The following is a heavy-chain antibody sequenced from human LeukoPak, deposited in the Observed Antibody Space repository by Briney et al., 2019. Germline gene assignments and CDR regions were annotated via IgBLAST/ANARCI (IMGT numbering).Heavy chain of an antibody. CDR1: GFTFSDYY. J-gene: IGHJ4*02. CDR2: ISSSGSVI. D-gene: IGHD6-13*01. CDR3: ARDGDLIAAAGYFDY. V-gene: IGHV3-11*04. Sequence: GGSLRLSCAVSGFTFSDYYMSWIRQTPEKGLEWVSYISSSGSVIFYADSVKGRFIISRDNTKNSLYLQVNSLRAEDTAVYYCARDGDLIAAAGYFDYWGQGTLVTVSS.